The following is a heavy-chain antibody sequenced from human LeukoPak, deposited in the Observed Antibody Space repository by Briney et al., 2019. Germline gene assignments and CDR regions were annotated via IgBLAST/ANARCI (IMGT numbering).Heavy chain of an antibody. CDR2: IIPIFGTA. V-gene: IGHV1-69*06. CDR3: ARCREPVRFLGWPMDV. D-gene: IGHD3-3*01. CDR1: GGTFSSYA. Sequence: GASVKVSCKASGGTFSSYAISWVRQAPGQGLEWMGGIIPIFGTANYAQKFQGRVTITADKSTSTAYMELSSLRSEDTAVYYCARCREPVRFLGWPMDVWGKGTTVTVSS. J-gene: IGHJ6*03.